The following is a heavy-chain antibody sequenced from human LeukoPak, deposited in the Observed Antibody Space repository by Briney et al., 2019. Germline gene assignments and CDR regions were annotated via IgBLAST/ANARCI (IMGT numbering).Heavy chain of an antibody. V-gene: IGHV3-66*01. CDR3: ARDGGSSTKEPTGGYYYYGMDV. CDR2: IYDGGTT. D-gene: IGHD1-1*01. Sequence: GGSLRLSCAASGFTVSSNFMSWVRQAPGRGLEWVSSIYDGGTTHHADSVKGRFTISRDNSKNTLSLQLNSLRAEDTAVYYCARDGGSSTKEPTGGYYYYGMDVWGQGTTVTVSS. J-gene: IGHJ6*02. CDR1: GFTVSSNF.